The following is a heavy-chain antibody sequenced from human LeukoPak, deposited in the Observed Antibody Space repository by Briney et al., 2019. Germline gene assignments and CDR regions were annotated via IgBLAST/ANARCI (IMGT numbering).Heavy chain of an antibody. CDR3: ATSNNVAVVTDLPEYYYYMDV. CDR1: GGSISSGGYY. Sequence: PSQTLSLTCTVSGGSISSGGYYWSWIRQPPGKGLEWIGYIYHSGSTYYNPSLKSRVTISVDRSKNQFSLKLSSVTAADTAVYYCATSNNVAVVTDLPEYYYYMDVWGKGTTVTVSS. V-gene: IGHV4-30-2*01. D-gene: IGHD4-23*01. CDR2: IYHSGST. J-gene: IGHJ6*03.